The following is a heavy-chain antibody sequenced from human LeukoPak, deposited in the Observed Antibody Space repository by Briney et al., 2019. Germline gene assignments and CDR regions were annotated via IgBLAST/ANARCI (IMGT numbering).Heavy chain of an antibody. D-gene: IGHD6-13*01. V-gene: IGHV4-30-2*01. J-gene: IGHJ4*02. CDR3: ARGRVQQLAFDY. CDR2: IYHSGST. CDR1: GGSISSGGYS. Sequence: SQTLSLTCAVSGGSISSGGYSWSWIRQPPGKGLEWIGYIYHSGSTNYNPSLKSRVTISVDTSKNQFSLKLSSVTAADTAVYYCARGRVQQLAFDYWGQGTLVTVSS.